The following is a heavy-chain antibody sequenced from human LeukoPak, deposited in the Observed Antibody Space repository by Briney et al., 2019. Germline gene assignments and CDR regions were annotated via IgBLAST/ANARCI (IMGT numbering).Heavy chain of an antibody. Sequence: GGSLRLSCAASGFTFNSSAMTWVRQAPGQGLEWVSTISDSAYGTYYADSVKGRFTISRDNSKSTLYLQMNSLRAEDTAVYYCAKAISSVVVVGSRWFDPWGQGTLVTVSS. CDR2: ISDSAYGT. J-gene: IGHJ5*02. CDR3: AKAISSVVVVGSRWFDP. D-gene: IGHD3-22*01. V-gene: IGHV3-23*01. CDR1: GFTFNSSA.